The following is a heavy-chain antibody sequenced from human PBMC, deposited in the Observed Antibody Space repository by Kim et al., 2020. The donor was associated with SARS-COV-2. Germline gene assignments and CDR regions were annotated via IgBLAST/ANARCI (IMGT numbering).Heavy chain of an antibody. CDR2: IRSKAYGGTT. D-gene: IGHD3-22*01. CDR3: TRRESEIEAPTHHFGY. Sequence: GGSLRLSCTASGFTFGDYAMSWFRQAPGKGLEWVGFIRSKAYGGTTEYAASVKGRFTISRDDSKSIAYLQMNSLKTEATAVYYCTRRESEIEAPTHHFGYWGQGTLVTVSS. V-gene: IGHV3-49*03. J-gene: IGHJ4*02. CDR1: GFTFGDYA.